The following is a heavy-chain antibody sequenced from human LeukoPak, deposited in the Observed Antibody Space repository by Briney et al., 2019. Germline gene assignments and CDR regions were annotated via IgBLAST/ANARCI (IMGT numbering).Heavy chain of an antibody. CDR2: IYPGDSDT. J-gene: IGHJ4*02. CDR1: GYSFTSYW. Sequence: GESLKISCNVSGYSFTSYWIGWVRQMPGKGLEWMAIIYPGDSDTRYSPSLQGQVTISADKSISTAYLQWSSLKASDTATYYCARSSDSSGYYDYFDYWGQGTLVTVSS. V-gene: IGHV5-51*01. D-gene: IGHD3-22*01. CDR3: ARSSDSSGYYDYFDY.